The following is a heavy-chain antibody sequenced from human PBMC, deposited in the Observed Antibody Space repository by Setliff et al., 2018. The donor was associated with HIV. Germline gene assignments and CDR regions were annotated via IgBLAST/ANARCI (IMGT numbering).Heavy chain of an antibody. V-gene: IGHV4-39*07. CDR2: VYHSGTT. J-gene: IGHJ4*02. CDR1: GGSISSGSYY. CDR3: MRGRSITIFGVAYFDF. Sequence: SETLSLTCTVSGGSISSGSYYWSWIWQPAGKGLEWIGSVYHSGTTYYNPSLKSRVTISVDMSNNQFSLKVTSVTAADTAVYYCMRGRSITIFGVAYFDFWGQGTQVTVSS. D-gene: IGHD3-3*01.